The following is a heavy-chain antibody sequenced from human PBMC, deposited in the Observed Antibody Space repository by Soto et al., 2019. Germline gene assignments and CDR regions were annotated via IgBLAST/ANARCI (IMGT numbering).Heavy chain of an antibody. V-gene: IGHV3-21*01. Sequence: EVQLVESGGGLVKPGGSLRLSCGASGFTFSSYSMNWVRQAPGKGLEWVSSISSSSSYIYYADSVKGRFTISRDNAKNSLYLQMNSLRAEDTAVYYCARETGGDYSYWGQGTLVTVSS. CDR1: GFTFSSYS. D-gene: IGHD4-17*01. CDR2: ISSSSSYI. CDR3: ARETGGDYSY. J-gene: IGHJ4*02.